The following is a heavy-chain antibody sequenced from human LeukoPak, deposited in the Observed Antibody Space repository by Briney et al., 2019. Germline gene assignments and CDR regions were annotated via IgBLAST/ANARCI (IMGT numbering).Heavy chain of an antibody. J-gene: IGHJ5*02. CDR2: IYFSGST. CDR3: ARDPGSYYRWFDP. D-gene: IGHD3-10*01. V-gene: IGHV4-59*01. Sequence: SETLSLTCTVSGGSLSNYYWSWIRLPPGKGLEWIGYIYFSGSTNYNPSLKSRVIISVDTSKNQFSLKLSSVTAADTAVYYCARDPGSYYRWFDPWGQGTLVTVSS. CDR1: GGSLSNYY.